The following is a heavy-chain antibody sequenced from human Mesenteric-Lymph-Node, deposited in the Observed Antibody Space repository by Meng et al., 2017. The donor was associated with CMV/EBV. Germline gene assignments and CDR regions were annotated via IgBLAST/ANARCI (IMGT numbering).Heavy chain of an antibody. CDR1: GFTFSSYA. J-gene: IGHJ4*02. CDR3: AKDPSGSYTGY. D-gene: IGHD3-10*01. CDR2: IGGGSK. V-gene: IGHV3-23*01. Sequence: GGSLRLSCAASGFTFSSYAMSWVRQAPGKGLEWVSAIGGGSKDYADSVKGRFTISRDNSKNTLYLQMNSLRAEDTAVYYCAKDPSGSYTGYWGQGTLVTVSS.